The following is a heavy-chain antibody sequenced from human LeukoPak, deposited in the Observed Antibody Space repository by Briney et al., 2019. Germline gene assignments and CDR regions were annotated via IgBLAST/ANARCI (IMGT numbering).Heavy chain of an antibody. CDR3: ATYGDYDAFGI. CDR2: IYYSGST. V-gene: IGHV4-59*01. D-gene: IGHD4-17*01. Sequence: PSETLSLTCTVSGGSISSYCWSWIRQPPGKGLEWIGYIYYSGSTNYNPSLKSRVTISVDTSKNQFSLKLSSVTAADTAVYYCATYGDYDAFGIWGQGTMVTVSS. CDR1: GGSISSYC. J-gene: IGHJ3*02.